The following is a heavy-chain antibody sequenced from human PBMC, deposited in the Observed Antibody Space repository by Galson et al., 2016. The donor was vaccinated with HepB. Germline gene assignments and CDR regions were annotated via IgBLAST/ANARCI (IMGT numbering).Heavy chain of an antibody. CDR2: VYPSGYT. Sequence: SETLSLTCAVSGGSISGTNWWSWVRQTPVKGLEWIGEVYPSGYTNYNPSLKSRVSMSADKSTNQFSLRLSSVTAADTAVYYCARGRKTRGEYFFDYWGQGILVTVSS. V-gene: IGHV4-4*02. J-gene: IGHJ4*02. D-gene: IGHD3-10*01. CDR1: GGSISGTNW. CDR3: ARGRKTRGEYFFDY.